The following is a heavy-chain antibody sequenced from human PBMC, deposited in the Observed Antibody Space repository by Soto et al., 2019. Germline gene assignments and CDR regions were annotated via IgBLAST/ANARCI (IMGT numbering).Heavy chain of an antibody. CDR1: VGSISSGDYY. V-gene: IGHV4-30-4*01. Sequence: SETLSLTCTVSVGSISSGDYYWSWIRQPPGKGLEWIGYIYYSGSTYYNPSLKSRVTISVDTSKNQFSLKLSSVTAADTAVYYCARGSSSWFDPWGQGTLVTVSS. CDR2: IYYSGST. CDR3: ARGSSSWFDP. J-gene: IGHJ5*02.